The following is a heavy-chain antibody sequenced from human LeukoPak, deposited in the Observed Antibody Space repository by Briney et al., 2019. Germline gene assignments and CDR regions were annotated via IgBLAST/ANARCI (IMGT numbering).Heavy chain of an antibody. J-gene: IGHJ5*02. CDR2: IYTSGST. CDR1: GGSISSYY. D-gene: IGHD3-3*01. V-gene: IGHV4-4*07. Sequence: SETLSLTCTVSGGSISSYYWSWIRQPAGKGLEWIGRIYTSGSTNYNPSLKSRVTMSVDTSKNQFSLKLSSVTAADTAVYYCARDSPKKRSITIFGVATNNWFDPWGQGTLVTVSS. CDR3: ARDSPKKRSITIFGVATNNWFDP.